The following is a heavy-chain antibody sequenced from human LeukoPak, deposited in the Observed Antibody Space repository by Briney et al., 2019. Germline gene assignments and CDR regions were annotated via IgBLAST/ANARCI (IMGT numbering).Heavy chain of an antibody. CDR2: MYYSGTT. CDR3: ARARGVGELFFDS. V-gene: IGHV3-53*01. J-gene: IGHJ4*02. D-gene: IGHD3-10*01. Sequence: GGSLRLSCGVSGFIVSSNFMTWVRQSPGKGLEWVSIMYYSGTTHYADSVKGRFTISRDNSKNTVYLQMNSLRDDDTAVYYCARARGVGELFFDSWGQGTLVTVSS. CDR1: GFIVSSNF.